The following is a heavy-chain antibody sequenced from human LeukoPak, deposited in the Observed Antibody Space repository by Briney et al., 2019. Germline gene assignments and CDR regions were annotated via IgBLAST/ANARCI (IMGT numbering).Heavy chain of an antibody. Sequence: SETLSITCTVSGGSISSYYWSWIRQPPGKGLEWIGYIYYSGSTNYNPSLKSRVTISVDTSKNQFSLKLSSVTAADTAVYYCAKPPSMIIVVPLDFWGQGTLVTVSS. J-gene: IGHJ4*02. V-gene: IGHV4-59*01. CDR2: IYYSGST. D-gene: IGHD3-22*01. CDR3: AKPPSMIIVVPLDF. CDR1: GGSISSYY.